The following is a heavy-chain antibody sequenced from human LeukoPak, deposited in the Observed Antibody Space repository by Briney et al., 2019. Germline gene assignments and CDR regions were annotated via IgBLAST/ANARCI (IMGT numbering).Heavy chain of an antibody. J-gene: IGHJ3*02. Sequence: SGPVLVKPTETLTLTCTVSGFSLSNARMGVSWIRQPPGKALEWLVHIFSNDEKSYSTSLKSSLTISKDTSKSQVDLTMTNMDPVDTGTYYCARITRYYDSRGYDGGAFDIWGQGTMVTVSS. CDR1: GFSLSNARMG. D-gene: IGHD3-22*01. CDR2: IFSNDEK. CDR3: ARITRYYDSRGYDGGAFDI. V-gene: IGHV2-26*01.